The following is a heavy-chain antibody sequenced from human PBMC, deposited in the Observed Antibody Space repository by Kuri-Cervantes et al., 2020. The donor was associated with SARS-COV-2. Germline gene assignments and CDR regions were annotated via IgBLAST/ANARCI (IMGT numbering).Heavy chain of an antibody. CDR1: GFTFSSYG. V-gene: IGHV3-30*02. CDR2: IRYDGSNK. CDR3: ANRGALSGSYYYYDYYSMDF. J-gene: IGHJ6*03. Sequence: GGSLRLSCAASGFTFSSYGMCWVRQAPGKGLEWVAFIRYDGSNKYYADSVKGRFTISRDNSKNTLYLQMNSLRAEDTAVYYCANRGALSGSYYYYDYYSMDFWGQGTPVTVSS. D-gene: IGHD1-26*01.